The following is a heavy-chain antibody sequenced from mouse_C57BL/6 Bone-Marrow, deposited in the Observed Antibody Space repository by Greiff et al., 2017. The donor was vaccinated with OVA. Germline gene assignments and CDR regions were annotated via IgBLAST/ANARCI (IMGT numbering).Heavy chain of an antibody. V-gene: IGHV1-69*01. CDR2: IYPSDSYT. CDR1: GYTFTSYW. Sequence: QVQLKQSGAELVMPGASVKLSCTASGYTFTSYWMHWVKQRPGQGLEWLGEIYPSDSYTNYNQNFKGKSTLPVDNSSSTAYMQRSSLTSEDAAVYYCARGDLFDWYFDDWGTGTTVTVSS. CDR3: ARGDLFDWYFDD. J-gene: IGHJ1*03.